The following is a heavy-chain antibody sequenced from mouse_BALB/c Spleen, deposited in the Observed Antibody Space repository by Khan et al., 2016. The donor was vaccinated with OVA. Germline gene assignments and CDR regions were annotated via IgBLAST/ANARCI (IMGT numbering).Heavy chain of an antibody. CDR2: INPKNGGT. CDR3: ARDAGRY. Sequence: EVQLQQSGPELVKPGASVKISCKTSGYTFPEYTVHWVKQSLGKSLDWIGVINPKNGGTAYNQKFKGKATLAVDKSSSTAYMEFRNLTSDDSAVYYCARDAGRYWGQGTSVTVAS. V-gene: IGHV1-18*01. D-gene: IGHD3-3*01. CDR1: GYTFPEYT. J-gene: IGHJ4*01.